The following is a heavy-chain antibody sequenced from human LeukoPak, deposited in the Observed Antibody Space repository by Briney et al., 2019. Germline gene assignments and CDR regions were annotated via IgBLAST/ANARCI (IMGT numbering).Heavy chain of an antibody. CDR1: GFIFSTYG. J-gene: IGHJ5*01. V-gene: IGHV3-30*18. CDR2: ISCEGSNT. CDR3: AKNLPIYCDTWGFDS. D-gene: IGHD3-22*01. Sequence: GGSLRLSCAASGFIFSTYGMHWVRQAPGKGLEWVAFISCEGSNTYYTESVKGRFTISRDNSKNTVSLQMNSLRAEDTAMYHWAKNLPIYCDTWGFDSCGQGTMVTVSS.